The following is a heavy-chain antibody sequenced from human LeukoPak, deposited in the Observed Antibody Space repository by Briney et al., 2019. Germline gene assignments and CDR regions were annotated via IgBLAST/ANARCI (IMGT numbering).Heavy chain of an antibody. J-gene: IGHJ4*02. Sequence: PGGSLRLSCAASGFTFSSYAMHWVRQAPGKGLEYVSAISSNGGSTYYANSVKGRFTISRDNSKNTLYLQMGSLRAEDMAVYYCARGGLRFLEWPPIPHWGQGTLVTVSS. CDR2: ISSNGGST. V-gene: IGHV3-64*01. CDR1: GFTFSSYA. CDR3: ARGGLRFLEWPPIPH. D-gene: IGHD3-3*01.